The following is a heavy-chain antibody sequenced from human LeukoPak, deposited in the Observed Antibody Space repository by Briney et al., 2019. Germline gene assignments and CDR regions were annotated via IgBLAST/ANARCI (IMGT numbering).Heavy chain of an antibody. CDR3: ARGFDGNFDY. D-gene: IGHD3-9*01. CDR1: GFTFSSYY. CDR2: INTDGSST. J-gene: IGHJ4*02. V-gene: IGHV3-74*01. Sequence: GGSLRLSCVASGFTFSSYYMHWVRQAPGKGPVWVSGINTDGSSTTYADSVKGRFTISRDNAKNSLYLQMNSLRAEDTALYYCARGFDGNFDYWGQGTLVTVSP.